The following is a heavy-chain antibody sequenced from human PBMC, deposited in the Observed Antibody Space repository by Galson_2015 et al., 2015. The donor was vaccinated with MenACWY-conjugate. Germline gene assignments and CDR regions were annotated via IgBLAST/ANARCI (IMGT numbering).Heavy chain of an antibody. D-gene: IGHD2-21*01. Sequence: YLRLSCAASGFSVTSHFMGWVRQAPGKGLEWVALLYDDGTSRYADSVKGRFTISRDTLRNSLSLQMHGLRAEDTAMYFCAKIVPHPVGPYFDSWGQGTLVLVSS. J-gene: IGHJ4*02. CDR1: GFSVTSHF. V-gene: IGHV3-53*01. CDR3: AKIVPHPVGPYFDS. CDR2: LYDDGTS.